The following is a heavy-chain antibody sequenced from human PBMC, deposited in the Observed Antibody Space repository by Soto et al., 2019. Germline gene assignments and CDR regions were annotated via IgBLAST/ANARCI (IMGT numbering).Heavy chain of an antibody. V-gene: IGHV4-30-4*01. D-gene: IGHD3-22*01. CDR3: ACATYYSDTGGSPPLDY. Sequence: SETLSLTCTVSGGSIRSSDYYWTLIRQPPGKSLERIGYIYYRGSTNYNPSLKSRVTISVDTSSNQFSLKLSSVTAADTAVYFCACATYYSDTGGSPPLDYWGQGTLVTVSS. CDR2: IYYRGST. J-gene: IGHJ4*02. CDR1: GGSIRSSDYY.